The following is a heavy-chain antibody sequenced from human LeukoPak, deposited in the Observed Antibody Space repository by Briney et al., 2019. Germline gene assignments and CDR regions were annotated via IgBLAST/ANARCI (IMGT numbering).Heavy chain of an antibody. CDR1: GFTFGTYW. CDR3: ARDRVNYFDY. V-gene: IGHV3-7*01. D-gene: IGHD3-10*01. Sequence: TGGSLRLSCAASGFTFGTYWMSWVRQAPGKGLEWVANINQDGSEKSYVDSVKGRFTISRDNAKKSLYLQMNSLRAEDTAVYYCARDRVNYFDYWGQGTLVTVSS. J-gene: IGHJ4*02. CDR2: INQDGSEK.